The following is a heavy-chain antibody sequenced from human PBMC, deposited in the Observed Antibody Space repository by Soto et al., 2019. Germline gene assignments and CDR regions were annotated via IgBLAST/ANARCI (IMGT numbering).Heavy chain of an antibody. CDR2: ISYDGSNK. V-gene: IGHV3-30*18. D-gene: IGHD1-26*01. Sequence: PGGSLRLSCAASGFTFSSYGMHWVRQAPGKGLEWVAVISYDGSNKYYADSVKGRFTISRDNSKNTLYLQMNSLRAEDTAVYYCAKLYVVGYFYYYYGMDVWGQGTTVTVS. CDR1: GFTFSSYG. J-gene: IGHJ6*02. CDR3: AKLYVVGYFYYYYGMDV.